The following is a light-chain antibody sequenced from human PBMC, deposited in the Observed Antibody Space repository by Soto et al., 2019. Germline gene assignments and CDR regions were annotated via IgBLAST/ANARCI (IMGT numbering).Light chain of an antibody. J-gene: IGKJ2*01. CDR3: QQYDNPHQT. V-gene: IGKV1-33*01. Sequence: DIQMTQSPSSLSASVRDRFTITCQASQDISNYLNWYQQKPGKAPKLLIYDASNLETGVPSRFSGSGSRTDFTFTITSLQPEDIATYYCQQYDNPHQTFSQGTKVDIK. CDR1: QDISNY. CDR2: DAS.